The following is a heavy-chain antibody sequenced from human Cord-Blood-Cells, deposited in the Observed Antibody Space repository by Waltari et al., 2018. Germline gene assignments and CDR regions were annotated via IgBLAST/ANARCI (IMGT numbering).Heavy chain of an antibody. V-gene: IGHV3-23*01. CDR3: AKVGADRFYYYYYMDV. J-gene: IGHJ6*03. Sequence: EVQLLESGGGLVQPGGSLRLSCAASGFTFSSYAMSWVRQAPAKGLEWVSAISGSGGSTYYADSVKGRFTISRDNSKNTLYLQMNSLRAEDTAVYYCAKVGADRFYYYYYMDVWGKGTTVTVSS. D-gene: IGHD3-16*01. CDR1: GFTFSSYA. CDR2: ISGSGGST.